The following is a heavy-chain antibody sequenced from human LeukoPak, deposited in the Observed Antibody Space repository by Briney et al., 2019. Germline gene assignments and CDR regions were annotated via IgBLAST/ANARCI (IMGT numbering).Heavy chain of an antibody. V-gene: IGHV3-23*01. CDR2: ISGSGGST. CDR3: ANTVVRGVTSDY. CDR1: GFTFSSYA. D-gene: IGHD3-10*01. J-gene: IGHJ4*02. Sequence: GGSLRLSCAASGFTFSSYAMSWVRQAPGKGPEWVSAISGSGGSTYYADSVKGRFTISRDNSKNTLYLQMNSLRAEDTAVYYCANTVVRGVTSDYWGQGTLVTVSS.